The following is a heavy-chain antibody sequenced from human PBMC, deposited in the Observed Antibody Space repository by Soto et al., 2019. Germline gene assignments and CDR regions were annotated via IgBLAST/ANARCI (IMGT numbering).Heavy chain of an antibody. CDR2: ISNDGSRK. V-gene: IGHV3-30-3*01. CDR1: GFTFSSYA. J-gene: IGHJ6*02. CDR3: ARDHRWTYDYWNGARDYGMDV. D-gene: IGHD3-3*01. Sequence: QVQLVESGGGVVQPGRSLRLSCAASGFTFSSYALHWVRQAPGKGLEWVAVISNDGSRKYYADSVKGRFNITRDNSKNTLYLQMNSLRAEDTAVYNCARDHRWTYDYWNGARDYGMDVWGQGTTVTVSS.